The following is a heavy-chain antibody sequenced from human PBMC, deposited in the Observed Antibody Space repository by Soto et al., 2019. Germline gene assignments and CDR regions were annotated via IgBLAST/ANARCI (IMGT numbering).Heavy chain of an antibody. CDR3: ARRNYSNYFDY. J-gene: IGHJ4*02. V-gene: IGHV1-18*01. CDR1: GYTFTDYG. CDR2: IPAHNGNT. D-gene: IGHD4-4*01. Sequence: GASVKVSCKASGYTFTDYGISWVRQAPGQGLQWMGWIPAHNGNTAYAQRFQGRVTISVDTSKNQFSLKLSSVTAADTAVYYCARRNYSNYFDYWGQGTLVTVSS.